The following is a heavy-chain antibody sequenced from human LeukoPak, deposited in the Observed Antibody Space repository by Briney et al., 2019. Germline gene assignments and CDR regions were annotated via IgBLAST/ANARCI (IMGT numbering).Heavy chain of an antibody. J-gene: IGHJ6*04. Sequence: GGSLRLSCAASGFTFSTYEMNWVRQAPGKGLEWVSSISSSGSTIYYADSVKGRFTISRDNAKNSLYLQMNSLRAEDTAVYYCAELGITMIGGVWGKGTTVTVSS. V-gene: IGHV3-48*03. CDR3: AELGITMIGGV. CDR2: ISSSGSTI. CDR1: GFTFSTYE. D-gene: IGHD3-10*02.